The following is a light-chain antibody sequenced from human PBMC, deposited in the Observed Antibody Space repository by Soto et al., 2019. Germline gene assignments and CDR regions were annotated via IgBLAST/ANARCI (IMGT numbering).Light chain of an antibody. CDR3: QQYHNYPVT. J-gene: IGKJ4*01. CDR1: QEISNH. CDR2: DAS. V-gene: IGKV1-16*02. Sequence: DIQKTQSPSSLSASVGDRVTITCRASQEISNHLAWFQQKPGKPPKSLIYDASSLQSGVPSKFSGSGSGTDFTLTISSLQPEDFATYYCQQYHNYPVTFGGGTKVEIK.